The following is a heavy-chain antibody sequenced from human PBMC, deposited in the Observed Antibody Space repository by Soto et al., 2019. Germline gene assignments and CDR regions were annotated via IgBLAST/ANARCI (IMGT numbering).Heavy chain of an antibody. J-gene: IGHJ4*02. Sequence: QVQLVQSGTEVTKPGASVKVACKTSGYTFASYGISWVRQAPGQGLEWMGWISGYNGHTSYAQNVHARVTMTTDTSTGTAYMAVRSLRSDDTAIYFCARDVRSIVEVVAGRLLAFWGQGTLVTVSS. V-gene: IGHV1-18*01. CDR2: ISGYNGHT. CDR3: ARDVRSIVEVVAGRLLAF. CDR1: GYTFASYG. D-gene: IGHD2-15*01.